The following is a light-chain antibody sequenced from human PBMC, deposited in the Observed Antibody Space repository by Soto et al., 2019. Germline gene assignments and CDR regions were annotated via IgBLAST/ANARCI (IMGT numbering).Light chain of an antibody. CDR3: SSYTSSTTLDV. CDR1: SSDLGGYNS. V-gene: IGLV2-14*01. Sequence: QSALTQPASVSGSPGQSITISCTGSSSDLGGYNSVSWYQQYPGKAPRLLIYEVSHRPSGVSNRFFGSKSDTTASLTISGLQTEDEADYYCSSYTSSTTLDVFGGGTKVTVL. CDR2: EVS. J-gene: IGLJ2*01.